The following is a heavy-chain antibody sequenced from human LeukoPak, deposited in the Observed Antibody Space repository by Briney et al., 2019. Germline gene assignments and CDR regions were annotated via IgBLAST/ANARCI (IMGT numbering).Heavy chain of an antibody. CDR2: IYHSGST. V-gene: IGHV4-38-2*02. D-gene: IGHD5-12*01. J-gene: IGHJ4*02. CDR1: GYSISSGYY. CDR3: ARVLVATVYFDY. Sequence: SETLSLTCTVSGYSISSGYYWGWIRQPPGKGLEWIGSIYHSGSTYYNPSLKSRVTISVDTSKNQFSLKLSSVTAADTAVYYCARVLVATVYFDYWGQGTLVTVSS.